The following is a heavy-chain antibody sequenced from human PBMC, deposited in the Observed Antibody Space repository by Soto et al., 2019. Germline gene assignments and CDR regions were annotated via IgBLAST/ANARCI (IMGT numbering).Heavy chain of an antibody. CDR3: AQLGLMTFSHKHYFNH. D-gene: IGHD3-16*01. CDR1: GFPFRSYG. J-gene: IGHJ4*02. CDR2: IWYDGSST. V-gene: IGHV3-33*06. Sequence: GGSKELSCALSGFPFRSYGMYWVRHAPGKGLEWVAVIWYDGSSTYYAASVKDRFTISRDNSKNTLYLQLNSLRAEDTAVYYCAQLGLMTFSHKHYFNHWGRGTLVTVSS.